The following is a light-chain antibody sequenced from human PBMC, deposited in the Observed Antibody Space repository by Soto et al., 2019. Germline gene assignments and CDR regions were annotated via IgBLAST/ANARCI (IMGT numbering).Light chain of an antibody. J-gene: IGKJ2*01. CDR3: QRYGDSPPYT. CDR1: QSVNSRF. Sequence: EIVLTQSPGTLSLSPGESATLSCRASQSVNSRFLAWYQHKPGQAPRLLIYGASTRATGIPDRFSGSASGTDFTLTISRLEPEDFAVYYCQRYGDSPPYTFGQGTKLEIK. V-gene: IGKV3-20*01. CDR2: GAS.